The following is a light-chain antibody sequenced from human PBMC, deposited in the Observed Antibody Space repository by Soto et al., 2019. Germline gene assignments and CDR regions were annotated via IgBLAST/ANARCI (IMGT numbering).Light chain of an antibody. J-gene: IGLJ1*01. CDR1: SSDVCGCYY. CDR2: EVN. Sequence: QSLLSQPASVSGSPVQSVTISCTGTSSDVCGCYYVSWYQQHPGTAPKLILYEVNNRPAGVSNRFSGSKSGNTASLIISGLQTEDEANYYCSVYTTSXTLIFGTGTKVXV. CDR3: SVYTTSXTLI. V-gene: IGLV2-14*01.